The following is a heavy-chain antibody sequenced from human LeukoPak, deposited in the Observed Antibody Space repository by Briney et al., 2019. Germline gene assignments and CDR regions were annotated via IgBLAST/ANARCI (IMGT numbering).Heavy chain of an antibody. Sequence: SQTLSLTCTVSGGSISSGGYYWSWIRQHPGKGLEWIGYIYYSGSTYYNPSLKSRVTISVDTSKNQFSLKLSSVTAADTAVCYCARVWPQRGSSSSYDAFDIWGQGTMVTVSS. CDR2: IYYSGST. CDR3: ARVWPQRGSSSSYDAFDI. J-gene: IGHJ3*02. CDR1: GGSISSGGYY. D-gene: IGHD2-2*01. V-gene: IGHV4-31*03.